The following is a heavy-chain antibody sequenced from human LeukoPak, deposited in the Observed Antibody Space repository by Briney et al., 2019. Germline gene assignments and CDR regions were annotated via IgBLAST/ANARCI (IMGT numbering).Heavy chain of an antibody. Sequence: AASVKVSCKAPGYTFTNYALHWVRQAPGQSLEWMGWTNGATGNTRFSQDFQGRLTITIDTSASTGYVELSSLRSEDTAVYYCARPPGGNARTWLDYWGQGTLVTVSS. V-gene: IGHV1-3*02. J-gene: IGHJ4*02. CDR3: ARPPGGNARTWLDY. CDR2: TNGATGNT. CDR1: GYTFTNYA. D-gene: IGHD4-23*01.